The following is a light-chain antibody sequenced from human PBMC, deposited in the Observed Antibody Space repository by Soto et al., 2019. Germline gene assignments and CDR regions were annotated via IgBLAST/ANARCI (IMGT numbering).Light chain of an antibody. CDR1: QSVSSSY. CDR2: AAS. J-gene: IGKJ4*01. V-gene: IGKV3-20*01. Sequence: EIVLTQSPGTLSLSPGERATLSCRASQSVSSSYLAWYQQKPGQAPRLLIYAASSRATGIPDRFSGSGSETDCTLTISRLEPEDFAVYYCQRYGSSPLTFGGGTKVEIK. CDR3: QRYGSSPLT.